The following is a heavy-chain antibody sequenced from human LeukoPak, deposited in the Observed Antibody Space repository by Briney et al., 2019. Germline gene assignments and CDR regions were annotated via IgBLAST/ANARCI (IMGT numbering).Heavy chain of an antibody. V-gene: IGHV3-23*01. CDR2: IRGSGGGT. CDR3: ARAPNGDYIGAFDM. J-gene: IGHJ3*02. Sequence: QAGGSLRLSCAASGFIFSNYALMWLRQSPGKGLEWVSAIRGSGGGTFYADSVKGRFTISRDNSKNTLYLQTNGLRAEDTAVYYCARAPNGDYIGAFDMWGRGTLVTVSS. CDR1: GFIFSNYA. D-gene: IGHD4-17*01.